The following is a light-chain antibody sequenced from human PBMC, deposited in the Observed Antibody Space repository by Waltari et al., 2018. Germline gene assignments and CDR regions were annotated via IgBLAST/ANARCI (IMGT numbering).Light chain of an antibody. CDR3: GTWDSSLSGAV. CDR1: SSNIGNNY. V-gene: IGLV1-51*02. Sequence: QSVLTQPPSVSAAPGQRVTISCSGGSSNIGNNYVSWYRQFPGTAPKLLIYENTGLPSGIPGRFSGSKSDTSATLDITGLQAGDEADYYCGTWDSSLSGAVFGGGTHLTVL. CDR2: ENT. J-gene: IGLJ7*01.